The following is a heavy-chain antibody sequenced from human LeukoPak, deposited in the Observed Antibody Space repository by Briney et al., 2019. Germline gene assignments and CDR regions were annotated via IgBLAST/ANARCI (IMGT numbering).Heavy chain of an antibody. V-gene: IGHV1-3*01. Sequence: GAAVTDSFKASGYTFTKYAMHWVRQAPGQRLEWVGWINAGNGNTKYSQKFQGRVTITRDTSASTAYMELSSLRSEDTAVYYCARVTGPTSTVVRGVIIPAFDYWGQGTLVTVSS. CDR2: INAGNGNT. CDR1: GYTFTKYA. D-gene: IGHD3-10*01. CDR3: ARVTGPTSTVVRGVIIPAFDY. J-gene: IGHJ4*02.